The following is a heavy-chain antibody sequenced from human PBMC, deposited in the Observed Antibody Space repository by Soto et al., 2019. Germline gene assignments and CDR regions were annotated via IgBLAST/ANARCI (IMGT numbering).Heavy chain of an antibody. CDR2: ISGSGGST. J-gene: IGHJ4*02. Sequence: GGSLRLSCAASGFTFSSYAMTWVRQTPGKGLEWVSAISGSGGSTYYADSVKGRFTISRDNSKNTLYLQMNSLRAEDTAVYDCAREMAALNYFDYWGQRTLVTVSS. V-gene: IGHV3-23*01. CDR1: GFTFSSYA. CDR3: AREMAALNYFDY. D-gene: IGHD2-15*01.